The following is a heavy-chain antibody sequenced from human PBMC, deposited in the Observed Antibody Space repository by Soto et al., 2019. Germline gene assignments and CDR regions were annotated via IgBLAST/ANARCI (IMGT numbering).Heavy chain of an antibody. J-gene: IGHJ5*02. CDR1: GLTFSSYA. CDR2: ISGRGGST. Sequence: GGSLRLSCAASGLTFSSYAMSWVRQAPGKGLEWVSAISGRGGSTYYADSVKGWFTISRDNSKNRLYLQMNSLRAEDTAVYYCAKGGSIAARDARNWFDPWGQVTMVTVSS. CDR3: AKGGSIAARDARNWFDP. D-gene: IGHD6-6*01. V-gene: IGHV3-23*01.